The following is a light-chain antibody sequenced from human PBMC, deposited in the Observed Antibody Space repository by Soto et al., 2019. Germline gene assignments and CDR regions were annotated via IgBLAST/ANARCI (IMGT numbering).Light chain of an antibody. CDR2: ANS. Sequence: QPVLTQPPSVSGTPGQAVSISCSGTSSNIGSNTVNWYQQVPGTAPKLLIYANSQRRSGVPGRLSGSKSGTSASLAFSGLQSEDEGDYYCATWDDSRNGWVFGGGTKLTVL. CDR1: SSNIGSNT. CDR3: ATWDDSRNGWV. J-gene: IGLJ3*02. V-gene: IGLV1-44*01.